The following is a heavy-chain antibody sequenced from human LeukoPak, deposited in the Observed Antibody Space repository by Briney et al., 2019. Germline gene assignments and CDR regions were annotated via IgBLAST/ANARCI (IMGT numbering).Heavy chain of an antibody. CDR3: AREEYSSSPSLGY. Sequence: GGSLRLSCAASGFTLTNWMSWVRQAPGKGLKWVAIIKQDGSEKYYVDSVEGRFTISRDNAKNSLYLQMNSLRAEDTAVYYCAREEYSSSPSLGYWGQGTLVTVSS. CDR1: GFTLTNW. V-gene: IGHV3-7*01. D-gene: IGHD6-6*01. CDR2: IKQDGSEK. J-gene: IGHJ4*02.